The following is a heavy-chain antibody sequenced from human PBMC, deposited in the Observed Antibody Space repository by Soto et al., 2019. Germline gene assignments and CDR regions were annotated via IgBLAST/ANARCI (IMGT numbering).Heavy chain of an antibody. J-gene: IGHJ3*02. D-gene: IGHD3-10*01. V-gene: IGHV4-30-2*01. CDR3: ARSYGSGSYSSGRAFDI. CDR2: IYHSGST. CDR1: GGSISSGGYS. Sequence: PSETLSLTCAVSGGSISSGGYSWSWIRQPPGKGLEWIGYIYHSGSTYYNPSLKSRVTISVDRSKNQFSLKLSSVTAADTAVYYCARSYGSGSYSSGRAFDIWGQGTMVTVSS.